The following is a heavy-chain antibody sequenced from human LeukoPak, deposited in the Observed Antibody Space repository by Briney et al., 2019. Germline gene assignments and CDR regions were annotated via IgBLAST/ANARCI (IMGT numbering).Heavy chain of an antibody. Sequence: GGSLRLSCAVSGLTFSNHALSWVRQAPGKGLEWVSAISGRDESTYYADSVRGRFTISRDNSKSTLYLQMSSLRAEDTAVYHCAKVTGTTNYWGQGTLVTVSS. CDR1: GLTFSNHA. J-gene: IGHJ4*02. V-gene: IGHV3-23*01. CDR3: AKVTGTTNY. D-gene: IGHD1-1*01. CDR2: ISGRDEST.